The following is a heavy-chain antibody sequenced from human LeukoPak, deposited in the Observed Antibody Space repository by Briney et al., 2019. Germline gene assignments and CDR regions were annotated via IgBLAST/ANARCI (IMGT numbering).Heavy chain of an antibody. V-gene: IGHV3-11*05. D-gene: IGHD1-1*01. CDR2: ISYSTSYT. CDR1: GFTFSDYY. Sequence: GGSLRLSCAASGFTFSDYYMSWIRQAPGKGLEWVSFISYSTSYTNYADSVKGRFTISRDNAKNSLYLQMNSLRAEDTAVYYCARAGTLNWFDPWGQGTLVTVSS. J-gene: IGHJ5*02. CDR3: ARAGTLNWFDP.